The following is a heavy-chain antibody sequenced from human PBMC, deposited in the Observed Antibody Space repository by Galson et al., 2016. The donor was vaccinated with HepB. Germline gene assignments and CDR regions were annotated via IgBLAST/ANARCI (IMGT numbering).Heavy chain of an antibody. V-gene: IGHV4-39*01. Sequence: SETLSLTCTVSGGSISSSGYYWAWIHQPPGKGLDWIGSIHYTPSTYYNPSLKSRVTISVDTSKTQFSLKLSSVTAADTAVYYCARGDTNLVIFDYWGQGTLVTVSS. CDR2: IHYTPST. D-gene: IGHD5-18*01. CDR3: ARGDTNLVIFDY. CDR1: GGSISSSGYY. J-gene: IGHJ4*02.